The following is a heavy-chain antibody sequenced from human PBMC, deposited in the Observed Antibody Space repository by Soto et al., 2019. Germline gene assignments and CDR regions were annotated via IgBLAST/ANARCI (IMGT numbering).Heavy chain of an antibody. V-gene: IGHV1-8*01. CDR2: MNPNSGNT. CDR3: ARGISNVAYYYYYYMDV. CDR1: GYTFTSYD. J-gene: IGHJ6*03. Sequence: ASVKVSCKASGYTFTSYDINWVRQATGQGLEWMGWMNPNSGNTGYAQKFQGRVTMTRNTSISTAYMELSSLRSEDTAVYYCARGISNVAYYYYYYMDVWGKGTTVTVSS. D-gene: IGHD2-2*01.